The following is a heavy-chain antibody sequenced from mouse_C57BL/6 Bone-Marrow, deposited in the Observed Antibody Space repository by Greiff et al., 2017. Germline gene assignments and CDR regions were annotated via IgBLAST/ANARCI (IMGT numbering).Heavy chain of an antibody. D-gene: IGHD2-3*01. V-gene: IGHV1-18*01. J-gene: IGHJ2*01. CDR3: ARRRWLLRDFDY. Sequence: EVKLMESGPELVKPGASVKIPCKASGYTFTDYNMDWVKQSHGKSLEWIGDINPNNGGTIYNQKFKGKATLTVDKSSSTAYMELRSLISEDTAVYYCARRRWLLRDFDYWGQGTTLTVSS. CDR2: INPNNGGT. CDR1: GYTFTDYN.